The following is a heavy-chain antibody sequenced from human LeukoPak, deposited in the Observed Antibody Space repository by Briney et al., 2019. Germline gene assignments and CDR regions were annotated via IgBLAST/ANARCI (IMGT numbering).Heavy chain of an antibody. D-gene: IGHD3-22*01. Sequence: GGSLRLSCAASGFTFSSYSMNWVRQAPGKGLEWVSYISSSSSTTYYADSVKGRFTISRDNAKNSLYLQMNSLRAEDTAVYYCARGQYYYDSSGPNWNDYWGQGTLVTVSS. V-gene: IGHV3-48*01. CDR2: ISSSSSTT. CDR3: ARGQYYYDSSGPNWNDY. CDR1: GFTFSSYS. J-gene: IGHJ4*02.